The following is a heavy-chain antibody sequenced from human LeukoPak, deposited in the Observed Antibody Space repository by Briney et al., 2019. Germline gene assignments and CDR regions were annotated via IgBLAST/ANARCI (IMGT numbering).Heavy chain of an antibody. CDR2: INPSGGST. J-gene: IGHJ4*02. V-gene: IGHV1-46*01. D-gene: IGHD3-9*01. CDR1: GYTFTTYD. CDR3: TSGSYFDWSPAPFDY. Sequence: ASVKVSCKASGYTFTTYDINWVRQAPGQGLEWMGIINPSGGSTSYAQKFQGRVTMTRDTSTSTVYMELSSLRSEDTAVYYCTSGSYFDWSPAPFDYWGQGTLVTVSS.